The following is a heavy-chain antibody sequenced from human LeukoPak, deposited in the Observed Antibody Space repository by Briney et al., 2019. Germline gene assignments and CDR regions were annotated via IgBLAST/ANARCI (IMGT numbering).Heavy chain of an antibody. Sequence: SETLSLTCTVSGGSISSGGYYWSWIRQHPGKGLEWIGYIYYSGSTYYNPSLKSRVTIPVDTSKNQFSLKLSSVTAADTAVYYCARDRGPYSGYDSYYFDYWGQGTLVTVSS. CDR3: ARDRGPYSGYDSYYFDY. J-gene: IGHJ4*02. D-gene: IGHD5-12*01. CDR2: IYYSGST. CDR1: GGSISSGGYY. V-gene: IGHV4-31*03.